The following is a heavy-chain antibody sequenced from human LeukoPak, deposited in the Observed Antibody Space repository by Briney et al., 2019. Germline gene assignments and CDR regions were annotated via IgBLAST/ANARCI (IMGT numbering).Heavy chain of an antibody. CDR1: GFTFSSYW. CDR2: IKQDGSEK. CDR3: AKDRATTVDWFDP. D-gene: IGHD4-23*01. V-gene: IGHV3-7*01. J-gene: IGHJ5*02. Sequence: HAGGSLRLSCAASGFTFSSYWMSWVRQAPGKGLEWVANIKQDGSEKYYVDSVKGRFTISRDNAKNSLYLQMNSLRAEDTAVYYCAKDRATTVDWFDPWGQGTLVTVSS.